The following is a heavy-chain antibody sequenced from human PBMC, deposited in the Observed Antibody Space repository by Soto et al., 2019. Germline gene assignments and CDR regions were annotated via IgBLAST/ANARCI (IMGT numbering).Heavy chain of an antibody. D-gene: IGHD3-10*01. CDR3: AKDQLRGVRGVITYYYGMDV. V-gene: IGHV3-30*18. J-gene: IGHJ6*02. CDR2: ISYDGSNK. Sequence: QVQLVESGGGVVQPGRSLRLSCAASGFTFSSYGMHWVRQAPGKGLEWVAVISYDGSNKYYADSVKGRFTISRDNSKKSLYLQMNSLRAEDTAVYYCAKDQLRGVRGVITYYYGMDVWGQGTTVNVSS. CDR1: GFTFSSYG.